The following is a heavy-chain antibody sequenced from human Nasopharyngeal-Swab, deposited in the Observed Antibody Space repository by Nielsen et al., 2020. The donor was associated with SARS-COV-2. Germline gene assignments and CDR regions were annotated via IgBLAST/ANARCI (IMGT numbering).Heavy chain of an antibody. D-gene: IGHD2-15*01. CDR1: GFTFSSYS. J-gene: IGHJ4*02. CDR3: ASWANPPQGYCSGGSCSHDY. V-gene: IGHV1-24*01. Sequence: GESLKISCAASGFTFSSYSMNWVRQAPGKGLEWMGGFDPEDGETIYAQKFQGRVTMTRDTSISTAYMELSRLRSDDTAVYYCASWANPPQGYCSGGSCSHDYWGQGTLVTVSS. CDR2: FDPEDGET.